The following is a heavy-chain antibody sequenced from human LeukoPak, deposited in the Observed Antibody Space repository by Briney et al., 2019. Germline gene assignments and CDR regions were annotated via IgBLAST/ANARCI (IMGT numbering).Heavy chain of an antibody. J-gene: IGHJ6*03. D-gene: IGHD3-3*01. CDR2: TYYRSKRYN. CDR1: GDSVSINSAA. V-gene: IGHV6-1*01. Sequence: SQTLSLTSAISGDSVSINSAAWNWVRQSPSRGLEWLGSTYYRSKRYNDYAVSVKGRITIHPNTSKNQFSLQLNSVTPEDTAVYYCGRVESTYYDFWSGLGAYMDVWGKGTTVTVSS. CDR3: GRVESTYYDFWSGLGAYMDV.